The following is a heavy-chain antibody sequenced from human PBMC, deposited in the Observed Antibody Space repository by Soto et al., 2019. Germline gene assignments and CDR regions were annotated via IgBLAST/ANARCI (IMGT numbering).Heavy chain of an antibody. CDR2: IYYSGST. J-gene: IGHJ6*02. V-gene: IGHV4-31*03. Sequence: PSETLSLTCTVSGGSISSGGYYWSWIRQHPGKGLEWIGYIYYSGSTYYNPSLKSRVTISVDTSKNQFSLKLSSVTAADTAVYYCARDTTTHYYGMGVWGQGTTVTVSS. CDR3: ARDTTTHYYGMGV. D-gene: IGHD4-17*01. CDR1: GGSISSGGYY.